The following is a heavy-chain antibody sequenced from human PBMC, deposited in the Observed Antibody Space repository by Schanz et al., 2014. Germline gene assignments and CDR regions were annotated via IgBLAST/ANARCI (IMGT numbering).Heavy chain of an antibody. D-gene: IGHD1-1*01. CDR3: ARDRRNADLDY. Sequence: EVQLLESGGGLIQPGGSLRLSCAASGFIFGSSVMAWVRQAPGKGLEWVSAISGSGGSTYYADSVKGRFTISRDNSKNTLYLQMNSLRAEDTALYYCARDRRNADLDYWGQGTLVTVSS. J-gene: IGHJ4*02. CDR1: GFIFGSSV. V-gene: IGHV3-23*01. CDR2: ISGSGGST.